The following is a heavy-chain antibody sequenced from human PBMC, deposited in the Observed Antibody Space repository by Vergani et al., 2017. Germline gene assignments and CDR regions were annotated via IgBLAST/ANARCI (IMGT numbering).Heavy chain of an antibody. J-gene: IGHJ4*02. CDR3: ARVRLYDSSSYNYXFDY. Sequence: VQLVESGGGVVQPGRSLRLPCAASGSTFSSSGVHWVRQAPGKGLEWVAVIAYDGSNKYYADSVKGLFTISRDNSKNTLYLQMNSLRAQDTAVYYCARVRLYDSSSYNYXFDYWGQGTLVTVSS. V-gene: IGHV3-30*03. CDR2: IAYDGSNK. CDR1: GSTFSSSG. D-gene: IGHD3-22*01.